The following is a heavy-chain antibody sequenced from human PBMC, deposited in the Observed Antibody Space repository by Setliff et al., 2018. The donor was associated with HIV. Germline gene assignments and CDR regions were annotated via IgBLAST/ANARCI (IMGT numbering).Heavy chain of an antibody. J-gene: IGHJ4*02. CDR2: FDPEDGEK. V-gene: IGHV1-24*01. CDR1: GYTLAEIS. CDR3: ATITFYYDSSGSQNKKSYFFDY. D-gene: IGHD3-22*01. Sequence: GASVKVSCKVSGYTLAEISMHWVRQAPGKGLEWMGGFDPEDGEKVYAQRFQGTVTMTEDTSTDTAYMELTSLTSEDTAVYYCATITFYYDSSGSQNKKSYFFDYWGQGTLVTSPQ.